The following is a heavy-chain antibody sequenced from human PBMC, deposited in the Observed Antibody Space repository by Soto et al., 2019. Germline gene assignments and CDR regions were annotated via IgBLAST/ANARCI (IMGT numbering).Heavy chain of an antibody. CDR3: ARGRTVRNYADDSSDYFYFFDY. V-gene: IGHV4-59*01. J-gene: IGHJ4*02. CDR2: VYYTGST. Sequence: SETLSLTCTVSCDSISTFYWGWMRQSPGKELEWIGYVYYTGSTNYNPSLKSRVTISVDRSKNQFSLKLTSANAADTAVYYCARGRTVRNYADDSSDYFYFFDYWGQGTQVTVSS. CDR1: CDSISTFY. D-gene: IGHD3-22*01.